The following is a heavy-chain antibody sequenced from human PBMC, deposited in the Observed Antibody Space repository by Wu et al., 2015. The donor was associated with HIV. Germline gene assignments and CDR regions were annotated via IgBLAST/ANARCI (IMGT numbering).Heavy chain of an antibody. CDR2: INGNNGDT. J-gene: IGHJ6*02. D-gene: IGHD3-22*01. CDR1: GYTFTDYY. V-gene: IGHV1-2*02. CDR3: AINTDSVVTSLYSLGV. Sequence: QVQLVQSGAEMKRPGTSVRVSCKASGYTFTDYYMHWFRQAPGQGPEWMAWINGNNGDTNYAQKFQDRVTVTRDTSIVTAYMELSSLKSEDTAVYYCAINTDSVVTSLYSLGVWGQGTVVTVSS.